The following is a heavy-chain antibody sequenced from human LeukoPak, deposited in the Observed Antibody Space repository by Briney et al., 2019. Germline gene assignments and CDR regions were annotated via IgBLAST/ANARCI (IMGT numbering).Heavy chain of an antibody. Sequence: GGSLRLSCAASGLHFSGTAMSWVRQAPGKGLEWVSAISHDGMNAYYADSVKGRFTISRDDSKKTVSLEMSSLTAADTGVYYCAKDGAQYSSGPECDPRGQGALVTVSP. J-gene: IGHJ5*02. CDR1: GLHFSGTA. CDR2: ISHDGMNA. CDR3: AKDGAQYSSGPECDP. V-gene: IGHV3-23*01. D-gene: IGHD6-19*01.